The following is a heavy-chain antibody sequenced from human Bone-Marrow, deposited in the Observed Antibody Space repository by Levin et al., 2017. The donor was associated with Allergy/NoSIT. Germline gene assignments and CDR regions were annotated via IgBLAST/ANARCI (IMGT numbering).Heavy chain of an antibody. CDR3: VRDVYADYYFDL. J-gene: IGHJ4*02. CDR1: GFKFDDSG. V-gene: IGHV3-74*01. Sequence: GESLKISCSASGFKFDDSGMHWVRQAPGKGLVWVSRINADGSNKIYADSVKGRFTISRDNDKNTLYLEMSSLRADDTSVYYCVRDVYADYYFDLWGEGTLVTVSS. CDR2: INADGSNK. D-gene: IGHD2/OR15-2a*01.